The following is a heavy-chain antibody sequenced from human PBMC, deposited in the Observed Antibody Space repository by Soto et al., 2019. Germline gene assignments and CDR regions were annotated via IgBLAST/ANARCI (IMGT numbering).Heavy chain of an antibody. V-gene: IGHV4-31*03. CDR1: GGSISSGGYY. CDR3: AREMGSSSWFEGWDY. J-gene: IGHJ4*02. D-gene: IGHD6-13*01. Sequence: SETLSLTCTVSGGSISSGGYYWSWIRQHPGKGLEWIGYIYYSGSTYYNPSLKSRVTISVDTSKNQFSLKLSSVTAADTAVYYCAREMGSSSWFEGWDYWGQGTLVTVSS. CDR2: IYYSGST.